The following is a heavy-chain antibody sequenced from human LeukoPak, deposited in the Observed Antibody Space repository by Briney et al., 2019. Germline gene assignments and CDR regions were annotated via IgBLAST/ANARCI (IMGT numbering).Heavy chain of an antibody. Sequence: GGSLRLFCAASGFTFSSYEMNWVRQAPGKGLEWVSYISSSGSTIYYADSVKGRFTISRDNAKNSLYLQMNSLRAEDTAVYYCARGLRDAEYFQHWGQGTLVTVSS. CDR3: ARGLRDAEYFQH. J-gene: IGHJ1*01. D-gene: IGHD2-21*02. V-gene: IGHV3-48*03. CDR1: GFTFSSYE. CDR2: ISSSGSTI.